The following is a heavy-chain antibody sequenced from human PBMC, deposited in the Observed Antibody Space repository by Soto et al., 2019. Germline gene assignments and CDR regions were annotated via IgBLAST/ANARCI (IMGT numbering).Heavy chain of an antibody. D-gene: IGHD2-15*01. CDR2: IVVGSGNT. CDR3: AAAPRIVVVVAAEGMDV. V-gene: IGHV1-58*01. Sequence: ASVKVFCKASGFTFTSSAVQWVRQARGQRLEWIGWIVVGSGNTNYAQKFQERVTITRDMSTSTAYMELSSLRSEDTAVYYCAAAPRIVVVVAAEGMDVWGQGTTVTVSS. CDR1: GFTFTSSA. J-gene: IGHJ6*02.